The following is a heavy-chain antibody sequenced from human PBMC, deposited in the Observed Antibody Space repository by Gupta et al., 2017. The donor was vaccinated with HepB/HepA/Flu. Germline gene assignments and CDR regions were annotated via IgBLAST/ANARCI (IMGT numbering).Heavy chain of an antibody. V-gene: IGHV4-30-2*01. CDR1: GGSIRSGGYS. J-gene: IGHJ4*02. CDR2: IYHSGNT. CDR3: AREQEGGGFDY. Sequence: QLQLQESGSGLVKPSQTLSLTCAVSGGSIRSGGYSWSWIRQPPGKGLEWIGYIYHSGNTYYNPSLKSRVTISVDRSKNQFSLKLSSVPAADTAVYYWAREQEGGGFDYWGQGTLVTVSS. D-gene: IGHD3-16*01.